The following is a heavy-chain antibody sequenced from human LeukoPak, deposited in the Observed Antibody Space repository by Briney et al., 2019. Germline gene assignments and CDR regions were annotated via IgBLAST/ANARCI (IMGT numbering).Heavy chain of an antibody. D-gene: IGHD5-18*01. J-gene: IGHJ4*02. CDR3: ARDSASAGPGFDY. Sequence: ASVKVSCKASGYTFTGYYMHWVRQAPGQGLEWMGWINPNSGGTDYAQKFQGRATMTRDTSISTAYMELSRLRSDDTAVYYCARDSASAGPGFDYWGQGTLVTVSS. V-gene: IGHV1-2*02. CDR1: GYTFTGYY. CDR2: INPNSGGT.